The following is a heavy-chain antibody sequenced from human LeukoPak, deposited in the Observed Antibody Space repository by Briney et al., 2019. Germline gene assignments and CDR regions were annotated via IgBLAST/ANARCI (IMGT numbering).Heavy chain of an antibody. CDR2: ISSSSSYI. CDR1: GFTFSSYS. CDR3: ARFGSGRQFHYLDF. J-gene: IGHJ4*02. V-gene: IGHV3-21*01. Sequence: GGSLRLSCAASGFTFSSYSMNWVRQAPGKGLEWVSSISSSSSYIYYADSVKGRFTISRDNAKNSLYLQMNSLRAEDTALYYCARFGSGRQFHYLDFWGQGALVTVSS. D-gene: IGHD3-10*01.